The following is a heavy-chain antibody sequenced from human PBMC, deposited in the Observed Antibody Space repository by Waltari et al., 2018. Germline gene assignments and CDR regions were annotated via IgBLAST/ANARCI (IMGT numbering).Heavy chain of an antibody. D-gene: IGHD3-10*01. Sequence: EVRLAESGGGLVKPGGSLRLSCIASGFDFSDYDMNWVRQATGTGREWVPSIGGTHSNIFYADSVKGRFTVSRDNAKKSLYLQMDNLRAEDTGLYYCTRDLYGSGGDWFDPWGQGTLVTVSS. CDR3: TRDLYGSGGDWFDP. CDR1: GFDFSDYD. V-gene: IGHV3-21*02. J-gene: IGHJ5*02. CDR2: IGGTHSNI.